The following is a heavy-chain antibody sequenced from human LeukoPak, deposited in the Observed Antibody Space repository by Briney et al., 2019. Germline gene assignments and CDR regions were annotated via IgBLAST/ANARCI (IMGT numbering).Heavy chain of an antibody. CDR3: AKEARVLLWFGELLS. D-gene: IGHD3-10*01. CDR1: GFTFSSYG. CDR2: ISYDGSNK. J-gene: IGHJ4*02. Sequence: PGRSLRLSCAASGFTFSSYGMHWVRQAPGKGLEWVAVISYDGSNKYYADSVKGRFTISRDNSKNTLYLQMNSLRAEDTAVHYCAKEARVLLWFGELLSWGQGTLVTVSS. V-gene: IGHV3-30*18.